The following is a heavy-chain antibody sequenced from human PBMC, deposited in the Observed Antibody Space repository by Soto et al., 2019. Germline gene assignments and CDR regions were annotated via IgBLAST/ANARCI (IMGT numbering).Heavy chain of an antibody. Sequence: SVTVYCEASGGSFSSFGISWVRQAPVQGPEWMGGIIPVFGRPNYAQRFRGRLTITADESTKTVYLELIDLRSEDTAVYYCAREGSGYNLWGQGTQVTVSS. CDR2: IIPVFGRP. CDR3: AREGSGYNL. D-gene: IGHD5-12*01. V-gene: IGHV1-69*01. J-gene: IGHJ1*01. CDR1: GGSFSSFG.